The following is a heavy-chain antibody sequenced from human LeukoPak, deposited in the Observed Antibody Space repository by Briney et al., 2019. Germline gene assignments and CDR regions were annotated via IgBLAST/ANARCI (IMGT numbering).Heavy chain of an antibody. J-gene: IGHJ4*02. CDR3: ATVVFGEFNY. Sequence: PSETLSLTCTVSGGSISSSSYYWGWIRQPPGKGLEWIGSIYYSGSTYYNPSLKSRVTISVDTSKNQFSLKLSSVTAADTAVYYCATVVFGEFNYWGQGTLVTVSS. D-gene: IGHD3-3*01. V-gene: IGHV4-39*07. CDR2: IYYSGST. CDR1: GGSISSSSYY.